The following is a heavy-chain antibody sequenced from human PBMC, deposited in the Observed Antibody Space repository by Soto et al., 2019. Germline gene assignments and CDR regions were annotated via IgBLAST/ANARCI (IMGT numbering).Heavy chain of an antibody. Sequence: GALRLSCTTPGFSFASFAMTWVRQAPGRGLEWVATISGSDGKTYYADSVKGRFSISRDTSRNTLYLQMNSLRADDTAIYYCAKWSYLDYSGQGTRVTVSS. J-gene: IGHJ4*02. CDR1: GFSFASFA. V-gene: IGHV3-23*01. CDR2: ISGSDGKT. CDR3: AKWSYLDY. D-gene: IGHD3-3*01.